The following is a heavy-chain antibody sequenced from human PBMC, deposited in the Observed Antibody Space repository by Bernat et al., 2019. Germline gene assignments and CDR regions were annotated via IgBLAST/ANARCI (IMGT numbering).Heavy chain of an antibody. J-gene: IGHJ4*02. CDR3: ARHLRRGYSYGPKIRDYFDY. D-gene: IGHD5-18*01. CDR2: IYYSGRT. Sequence: QLQLQESGPGLVKPSETLSLTCTVSGGSISSSSYYWGWIRQPPGKGLEWIGSIYYSGRTYYNPSLKSRVPISVDTSKNQFSLKLSSVTAAETAVYYCARHLRRGYSYGPKIRDYFDYWGQGTLVTVSS. CDR1: GGSISSSSYY. V-gene: IGHV4-39*01.